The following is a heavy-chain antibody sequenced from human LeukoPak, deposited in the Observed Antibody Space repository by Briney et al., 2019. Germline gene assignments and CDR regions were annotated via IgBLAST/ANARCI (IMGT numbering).Heavy chain of an antibody. CDR1: GGSISSYY. V-gene: IGHV4-59*08. Sequence: PSETLSLTCTVSGGSISSYYWSWIRQPPGKGLEWIGYIYYSGSTNYNPSLKSRVTISVDTSKNQFSLKLSSVTAADTAVYYCASLDYGDYVGYFDYWGQGTLVTVSS. J-gene: IGHJ4*02. CDR2: IYYSGST. CDR3: ASLDYGDYVGYFDY. D-gene: IGHD4-17*01.